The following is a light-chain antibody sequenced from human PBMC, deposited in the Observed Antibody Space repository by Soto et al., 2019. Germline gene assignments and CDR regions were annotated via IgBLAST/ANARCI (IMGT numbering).Light chain of an antibody. CDR3: QQFAHAFT. V-gene: IGKV1-33*01. CDR2: DAT. CDR1: QDISNY. Sequence: DIQMTQSPSSLSASVGDRVTITCQASQDISNYLNWYQQKPGKVPKLLIFDATNLETGVPSRFSGSGSGTDFTFTISSLQPEDIATYYCQQFAHAFTFGPGTKVEIK. J-gene: IGKJ3*01.